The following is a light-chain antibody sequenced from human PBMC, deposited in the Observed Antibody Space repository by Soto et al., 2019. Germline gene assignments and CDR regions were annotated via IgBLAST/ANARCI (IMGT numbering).Light chain of an antibody. J-gene: IGKJ1*01. CDR2: ATS. Sequence: EILMTQSPATLSVSPGDSATLSFRSSRIVDTDLAWYQQKPGQAPRLLVFATSARATGVPDRFRGSRSGTDFTLTISSLQPEDSATYYCHQYYNRPPWTGGQGTKVEI. CDR1: RIVDTD. V-gene: IGKV3-15*01. CDR3: HQYYNRPPWT.